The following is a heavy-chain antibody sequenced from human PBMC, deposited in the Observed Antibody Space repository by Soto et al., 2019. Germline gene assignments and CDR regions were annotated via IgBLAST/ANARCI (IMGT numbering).Heavy chain of an antibody. D-gene: IGHD1-26*01. CDR1: GYTFTYRY. CDR2: ITPFNGNT. Sequence: SVKVSCKASGYTFTYRYLHWVRQAPGQALEWMGWITPFNGNTNYAQKFQDRVTITRDRSMSTAYMELSSLRSEDTAMYYCASYFGYSGSYYDYYGMDVWGQGTTVTVS. J-gene: IGHJ6*02. V-gene: IGHV1-45*02. CDR3: ASYFGYSGSYYDYYGMDV.